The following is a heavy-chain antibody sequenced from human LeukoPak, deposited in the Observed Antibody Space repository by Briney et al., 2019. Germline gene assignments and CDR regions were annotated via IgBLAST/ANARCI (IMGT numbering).Heavy chain of an antibody. D-gene: IGHD6-19*01. V-gene: IGHV5-51*01. CDR1: GYSFINYY. J-gene: IGHJ4*02. CDR2: TYPGGSDT. Sequence: GESLKISCRCSGYSFINYYIGWVRQMPGKGLEWMGGTYPGGSDTRYSPSFQGQVTLSADKSTTTVYLQWSSLKASDSGMYYCARQYSSGWYRYFDYWGQGTLVTVSS. CDR3: ARQYSSGWYRYFDY.